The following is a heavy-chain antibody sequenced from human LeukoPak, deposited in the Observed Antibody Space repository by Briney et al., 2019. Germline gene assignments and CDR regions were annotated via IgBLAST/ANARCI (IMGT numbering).Heavy chain of an antibody. CDR1: GYTLDRFG. D-gene: IGHD6-13*01. J-gene: IGHJ4*02. CDR2: INPYNGKT. CDR3: ARDTPQHLKRFDY. V-gene: IGHV1-18*01. Sequence: ASVKVSCKASGYTLDRFGISWVRQAPGPGLEWVGWINPYNGKTIFGEKFKGRVTMTADTSTSTVYMELTSLTPDDTAVYFCARDTPQHLKRFDYWGQGTLVTVSS.